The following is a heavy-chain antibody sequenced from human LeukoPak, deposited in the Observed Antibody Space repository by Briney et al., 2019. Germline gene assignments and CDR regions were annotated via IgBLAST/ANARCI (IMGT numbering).Heavy chain of an antibody. J-gene: IGHJ4*02. D-gene: IGHD6-19*01. CDR2: IYYSGST. Sequence: SETPSLTCTVSGGSISSSYWSWIRQPPGKGLEWIGYIYYSGSTNYNPSLKSRVTISVDTSKNQFSLKLSSVTAADTAVYYCARDRSSGEFDYWGQGTLVTVSS. V-gene: IGHV4-59*01. CDR3: ARDRSSGEFDY. CDR1: GGSISSSY.